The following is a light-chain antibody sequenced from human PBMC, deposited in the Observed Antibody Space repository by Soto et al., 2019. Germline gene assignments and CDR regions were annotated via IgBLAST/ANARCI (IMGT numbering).Light chain of an antibody. CDR3: NSYTSSSTFV. CDR1: SSDVGGYIS. V-gene: IGLV2-14*03. J-gene: IGLJ1*01. CDR2: DVS. Sequence: QSALTQPASVSGSPGQSITISCAGTSSDVGGYISVSWYQHHPGKAPKLLIYDVSDRPSGVSNRFSGSKSGNTASLTISGLQAEDEADYYRNSYTSSSTFVFGTGTKVT.